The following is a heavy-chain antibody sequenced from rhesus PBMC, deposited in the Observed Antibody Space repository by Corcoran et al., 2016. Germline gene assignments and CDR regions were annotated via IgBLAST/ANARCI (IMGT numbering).Heavy chain of an antibody. V-gene: IGHV3S5*01. CDR1: GLTFSYYD. CDR3: AIRGSTSLFDY. CDR2: FSNNGIST. D-gene: IGHD1-44*01. J-gene: IGHJ4*01. Sequence: EVQLVESGGGLVQPGGSRRLSCAASGLTFSYYDINWVGKAPGKGLEWVSYFSNNGISTYYADSVKGRFTISRDNSKNTLSLQMNSLRAEDTAVYYCAIRGSTSLFDYWGQGVLVTVSS.